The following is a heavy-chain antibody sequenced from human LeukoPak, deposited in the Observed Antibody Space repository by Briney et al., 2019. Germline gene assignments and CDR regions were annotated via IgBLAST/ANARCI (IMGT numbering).Heavy chain of an antibody. V-gene: IGHV3-23*01. CDR3: ASPLPPSSGFFDY. J-gene: IGHJ4*02. CDR1: GFTFSSYA. D-gene: IGHD5-12*01. Sequence: GGSLRLSCAASGFTFSSYAMSLVRQAPGKGLEWVSAISGSGGSTYYADSVKGRFTISRDNSKNTLYLQMNSLRAEDTAVYYCASPLPPSSGFFDYWGQGTLVTVSS. CDR2: ISGSGGST.